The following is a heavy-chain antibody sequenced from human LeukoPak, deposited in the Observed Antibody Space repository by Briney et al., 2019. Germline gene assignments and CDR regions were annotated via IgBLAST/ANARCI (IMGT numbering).Heavy chain of an antibody. D-gene: IGHD3-10*01. J-gene: IGHJ6*03. CDR2: IYYSGST. Sequence: SETLSLTCTVSGGSISSYYWSWIRQPPGKGLEWIGYIYYSGSTYYNPSLKSRVTISVDTSKNQFSLKLSSVTAADTAVYYCARGGAGGDYYYMDVWGKGTTVTVSS. CDR1: GGSISSYY. V-gene: IGHV4-59*12. CDR3: ARGGAGGDYYYMDV.